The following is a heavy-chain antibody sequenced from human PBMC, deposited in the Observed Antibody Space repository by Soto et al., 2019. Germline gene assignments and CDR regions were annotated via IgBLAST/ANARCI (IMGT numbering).Heavy chain of an antibody. D-gene: IGHD2-2*01. V-gene: IGHV3-30*18. J-gene: IGHJ2*01. CDR3: AKDVRGYCISTSCFNWYFDL. Sequence: QVQLVESGGGVVQPGRSLRLSCAASGFTFSSYGMHWVRQAPGKGLEWVAVISYDGSNKYYADSVKGRFTISRDNSKNTLYLQMNSLRAGDTAVYYCAKDVRGYCISTSCFNWYFDLWGRGTLVTVSS. CDR2: ISYDGSNK. CDR1: GFTFSSYG.